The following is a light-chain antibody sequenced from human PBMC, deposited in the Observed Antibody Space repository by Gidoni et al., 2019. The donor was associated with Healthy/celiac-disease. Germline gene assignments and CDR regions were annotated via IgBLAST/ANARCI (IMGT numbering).Light chain of an antibody. CDR1: QSISSS. CDR3: QQSYITPLT. Sequence: DIQMTQSPSSLSASVGDRVTITCRASQSISSSLNWYQQKPGKAPKLLIYAASSLQIGVPSRFSGSGSGTDFTLTISSLQPEDFATYYCQQSYITPLTFGGGTKVEIK. V-gene: IGKV1-39*01. CDR2: AAS. J-gene: IGKJ4*01.